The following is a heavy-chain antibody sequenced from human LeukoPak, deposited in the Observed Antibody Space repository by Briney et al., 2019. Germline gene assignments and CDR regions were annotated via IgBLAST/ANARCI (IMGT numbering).Heavy chain of an antibody. V-gene: IGHV4-4*07. J-gene: IGHJ4*02. CDR3: AQSYYDFWTGPLGY. D-gene: IGHD3-3*01. Sequence: PSETLSLTCSVSGGSISNFYWSWIRQPAGKGLEWLGRIYTSGNTNYNPPLKSRVTMSLDTSKSQFSLRLSSVTAADTAVYYCAQSYYDFWTGPLGYWGQGILVTVSS. CDR1: GGSISNFY. CDR2: IYTSGNT.